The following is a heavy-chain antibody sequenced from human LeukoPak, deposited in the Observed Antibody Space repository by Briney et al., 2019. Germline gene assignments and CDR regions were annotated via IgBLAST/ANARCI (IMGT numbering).Heavy chain of an antibody. CDR2: IYQSGSGSS. V-gene: IGHV4-39*01. J-gene: IGHJ4*02. CDR3: ASTLRFLPYRRFDY. D-gene: IGHD3-3*01. CDR1: GGSIISSNYY. Sequence: ASETLSLTCSVSGGSIISSNYYWGWVRQPPGKGLECIGSIYQSGSGSSYYNPSLKSRVTIFGDTSKNQFFLRLSSVTAADTAVYYCASTLRFLPYRRFDYWGQGTLVTVPS.